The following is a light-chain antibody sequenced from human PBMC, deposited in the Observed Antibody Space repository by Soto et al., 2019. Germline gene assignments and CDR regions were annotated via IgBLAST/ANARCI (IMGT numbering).Light chain of an antibody. CDR2: EVN. J-gene: IGLJ2*01. Sequence: QSALTQPPSASGSPGQSVTISCTGTNSDVGGYNYVSWYQQHPGKAPKLMIYEVNKQPSGGPDRFSGSKSGNTASLTVSGLQAEDETDYYCRSYAGINNLVFGGGTKITVL. CDR1: NSDVGGYNY. CDR3: RSYAGINNLV. V-gene: IGLV2-8*01.